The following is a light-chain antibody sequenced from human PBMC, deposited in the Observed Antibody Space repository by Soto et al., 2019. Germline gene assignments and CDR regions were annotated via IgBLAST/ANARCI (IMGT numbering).Light chain of an antibody. V-gene: IGKV3-20*01. J-gene: IGKJ5*01. Sequence: ENVLTQSPGTLSLSPGERATLSCRASQSFSSSYLAWYQQKPGQAPRLLIYGTSTRATGVPDRFSGSGSQTDFTLTISSLQSEDFATYYCKQYNSWAAISFGQGTRLEIK. CDR2: GTS. CDR1: QSFSSSY. CDR3: KQYNSWAAIS.